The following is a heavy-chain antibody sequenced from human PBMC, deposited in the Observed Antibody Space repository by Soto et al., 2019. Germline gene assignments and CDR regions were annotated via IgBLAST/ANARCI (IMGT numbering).Heavy chain of an antibody. D-gene: IGHD5-18*01. Sequence: QVQLVESGGGVVQPGRSLRLSCAASGFTFSSYAMHWVRQAPGKGLEWVAVISYDGSNKYYADSVKGRFTISRDNSKNTLYLQMNSLRAEDTAVYYCARVGRLWLYYYYGMDVW. CDR2: ISYDGSNK. J-gene: IGHJ6*01. CDR3: ARVGRLWLYYYYGMDV. V-gene: IGHV3-30-3*01. CDR1: GFTFSSYA.